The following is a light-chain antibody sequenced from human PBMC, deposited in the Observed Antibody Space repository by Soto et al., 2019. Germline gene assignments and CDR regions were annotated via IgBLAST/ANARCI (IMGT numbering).Light chain of an antibody. CDR2: EGS. CDR1: NSDVW. V-gene: IGLV2-23*01. CDR3: CSHASSGTYV. Sequence: QSALTQPASVSGSPGQSITISCPGTNSDVWVSWYQQHPGKAHKLISYEGSQLPSGISNRFSGSRSGTTDSLTISGLQAEDEADFYCCSHASSGTYVFGTGTKVTVL. J-gene: IGLJ1*01.